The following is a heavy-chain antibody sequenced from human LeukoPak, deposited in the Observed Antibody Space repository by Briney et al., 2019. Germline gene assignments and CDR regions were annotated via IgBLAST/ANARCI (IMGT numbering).Heavy chain of an antibody. Sequence: QPGGSLRLSCAASGFTISDNYISWVSRAPAKGLGWISLIYSGGGTYYADSVKGRFTISRDSSKNTLYLHMNSLRAEDTAVYYCARDSPGYLAYDAWGQGTLVTVSS. CDR2: IYSGGGT. CDR3: ARDSPGYLAYDA. CDR1: GFTISDNY. V-gene: IGHV3-66*01. J-gene: IGHJ5*02. D-gene: IGHD1-1*01.